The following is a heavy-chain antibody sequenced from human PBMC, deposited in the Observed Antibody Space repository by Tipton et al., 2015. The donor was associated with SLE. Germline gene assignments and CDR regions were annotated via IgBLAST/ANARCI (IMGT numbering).Heavy chain of an antibody. J-gene: IGHJ5*02. D-gene: IGHD5/OR15-5a*01. V-gene: IGHV4-59*12. Sequence: TLSLTCTVSGGAISTYYWSWIRQPPGKGLEWIGHIYYGGSTTYNPSLKTRVSISVDTSKNQFSLNLSSVTAADTAVYYCARDGSTMDWFDPWGQGTLVTVSS. CDR3: ARDGSTMDWFDP. CDR1: GGAISTYY. CDR2: IYYGGST.